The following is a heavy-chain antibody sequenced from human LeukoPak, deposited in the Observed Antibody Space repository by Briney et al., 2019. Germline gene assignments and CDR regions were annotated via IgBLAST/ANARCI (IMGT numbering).Heavy chain of an antibody. CDR2: ISSSSSTI. J-gene: IGHJ6*03. D-gene: IGHD3-9*01. CDR3: ARVKTGYYHYYYYYYMDV. CDR1: GFTFSSYG. Sequence: GGSLRLSCAASGFTFSSYGMTWVRQAPGKGLEWVSYISSSSSTIYYADSVKGRFTISRDSAKNSLYLQMNSLRAEDTAVYYCARVKTGYYHYYYYYYMDVWGKGTTVTISS. V-gene: IGHV3-48*04.